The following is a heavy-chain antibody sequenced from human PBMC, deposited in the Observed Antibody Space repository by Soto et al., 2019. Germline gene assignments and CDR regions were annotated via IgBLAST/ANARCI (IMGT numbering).Heavy chain of an antibody. CDR3: ARDSRIRIAAAGRGYYYYGMDV. Sequence: PGWSLRLSCASSVFTFISYAMSWVRQAPGKGLEWVSAISGSGGTIYYADSVKGRFTISRDNAKNSLYLQMNSLRDEDTAVYYCARDSRIRIAAAGRGYYYYGMDVWGQGTTVTVSS. CDR2: ISGSGGTI. V-gene: IGHV3-23*01. J-gene: IGHJ6*02. CDR1: VFTFISYA. D-gene: IGHD6-13*01.